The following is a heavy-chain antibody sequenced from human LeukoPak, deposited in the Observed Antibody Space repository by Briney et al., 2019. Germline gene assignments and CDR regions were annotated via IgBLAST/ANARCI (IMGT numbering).Heavy chain of an antibody. CDR3: ASFSSSWQAFDY. CDR1: GDNVSSSSNA. J-gene: IGHJ4*02. V-gene: IGHV6-1*01. CDR2: TYYRSKWYN. D-gene: IGHD6-13*01. Sequence: SQTLSLTCAISGDNVSSSSNAWNWIRQSPSRGLEWLGRTYYRSKWYNDYAISVKGRITINPDTSKDQFSLQLNSVTPEDTAVYYCASFSSSWQAFDYWGQGTLVTVSS.